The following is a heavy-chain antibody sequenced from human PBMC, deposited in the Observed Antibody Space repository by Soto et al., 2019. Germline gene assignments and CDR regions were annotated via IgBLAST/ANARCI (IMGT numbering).Heavy chain of an antibody. CDR2: IIPIFGTA. CDR3: ARDGEQQLAHNGFDP. D-gene: IGHD6-13*01. Sequence: QVQLVQSGAEVKKPGSSVKVSCKASGGTFSSYAISWVRQAPGQGLEWMGGIIPIFGTATYAQKCQGRITIAEDETTSTVYMEMSSLGSEDMALYYCARDGEQQLAHNGFDPWGQGTLVTVSS. CDR1: GGTFSSYA. V-gene: IGHV1-69*01. J-gene: IGHJ5*02.